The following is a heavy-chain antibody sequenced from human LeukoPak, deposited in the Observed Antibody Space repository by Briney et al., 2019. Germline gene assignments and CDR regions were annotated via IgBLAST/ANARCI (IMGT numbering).Heavy chain of an antibody. CDR1: GFTFSSYG. CDR2: IWYDGSNK. CDR3: ARDGTPGYSSGWFDP. V-gene: IGHV3-33*01. D-gene: IGHD6-19*01. Sequence: PGRSLRLSCAASGFTFSSYGMHWVRQAPGKGLEWVAVIWYDGSNKYYADSVKGRFTISRDNSKNTLYLQMNSLRAEDTAVYYCARDGTPGYSSGWFDPWGQRTLATVSS. J-gene: IGHJ5*02.